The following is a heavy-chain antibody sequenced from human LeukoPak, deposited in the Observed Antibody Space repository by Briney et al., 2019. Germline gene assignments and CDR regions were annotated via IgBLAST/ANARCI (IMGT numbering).Heavy chain of an antibody. V-gene: IGHV3-23*01. D-gene: IGHD3-22*01. CDR1: GFTFSTYG. J-gene: IGHJ4*02. Sequence: PGGSLRLSCAASGFTFSTYGMSWVRQAPGEGLEWVSRISGSGGSTYYADSVKGRVTVSRDNSKSTLYLQMNCLRDEDTAVYYCAKSSYYDSSGYYREYYFDQWGQGTLVTVSS. CDR2: ISGSGGST. CDR3: AKSSYYDSSGYYREYYFDQ.